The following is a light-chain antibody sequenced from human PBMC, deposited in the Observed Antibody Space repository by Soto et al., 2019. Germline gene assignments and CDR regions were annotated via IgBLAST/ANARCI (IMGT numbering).Light chain of an antibody. CDR2: DVS. CDR3: SSYAGSNIVV. J-gene: IGLJ2*01. CDR1: SSDVGGYNY. V-gene: IGLV2-8*01. Sequence: QSALTQPPSASGSPGQSVTISCTGSSSDVGGYNYVSWYQQHPGKAPKLMIYDVSKRPSGVPDRFSGSKSGNPASLTVSGLQAEDEADYYCSSYAGSNIVVFGGGTKLTVL.